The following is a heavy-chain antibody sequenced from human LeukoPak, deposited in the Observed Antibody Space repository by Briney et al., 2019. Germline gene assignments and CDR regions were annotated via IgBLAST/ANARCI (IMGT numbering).Heavy chain of an antibody. CDR2: IYYSGST. CDR1: GGSVRSGDSY. V-gene: IGHV4-30-4*02. Sequence: PSETLSLTCTVSGGSVRSGDSYWSWIRQSPGKGLEWIGHIYYSGSTYYSPSLKSRVTISVDTSNNQFSLRLSSVTAADTAVYYCARGVNWIDPWGQGALVTVSS. D-gene: IGHD3-16*01. CDR3: ARGVNWIDP. J-gene: IGHJ5*02.